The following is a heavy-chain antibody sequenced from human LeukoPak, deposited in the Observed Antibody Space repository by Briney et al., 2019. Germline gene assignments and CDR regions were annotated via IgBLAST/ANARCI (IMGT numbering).Heavy chain of an antibody. V-gene: IGHV3-23*01. CDR2: INDGVGRA. D-gene: IGHD6-19*01. CDR1: GFTFSNYA. Sequence: GGSLRLSCSASGFTFSNYAMSWVRQAPGKGLEWVSAINDGVGRAFYADAVRGRFTISRDNSKNTLYLQMNSLGAEDTAVYYCAKRGSGWQGTDYWGQGTLVTVSS. CDR3: AKRGSGWQGTDY. J-gene: IGHJ4*02.